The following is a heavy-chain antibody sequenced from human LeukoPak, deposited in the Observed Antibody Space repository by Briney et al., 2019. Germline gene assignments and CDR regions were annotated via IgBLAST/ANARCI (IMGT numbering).Heavy chain of an antibody. CDR2: ISGSGGST. V-gene: IGHV3-23*01. D-gene: IGHD3-22*01. CDR1: GFTFSSYA. J-gene: IGHJ4*02. CDR3: AKALIAMIGPFDY. Sequence: NPGGSLRLSCAASGFTFSSYAMSWVRQAPGKGLEWVSAISGSGGSTYYADSVKGRFTISRDNSKNTLYLQMNSLRAEDTAVYYCAKALIAMIGPFDYWGQGTLVTVSS.